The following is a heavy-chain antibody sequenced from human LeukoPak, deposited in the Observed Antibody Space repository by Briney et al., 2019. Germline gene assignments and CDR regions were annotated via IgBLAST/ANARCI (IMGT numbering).Heavy chain of an antibody. CDR2: IILIFGRG. J-gene: IGHJ3*02. CDR3: ARLGYSSGGSGIHGVCGFDI. V-gene: IGHV1-69*13. Sequence: SVKVSCKASGGTFSIYAISWVRHAPGPGLEWMGGIILIFGRGNYAQKFQGRVTITADDSTSTAYMELSSLRSEDTAVYYCARLGYSSGGSGIHGVCGFDIWGQGTMVTVSS. CDR1: GGTFSIYA. D-gene: IGHD2-15*01.